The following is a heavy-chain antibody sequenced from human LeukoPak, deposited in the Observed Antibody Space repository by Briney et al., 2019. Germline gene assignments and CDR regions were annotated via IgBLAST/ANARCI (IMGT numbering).Heavy chain of an antibody. Sequence: ASVKVSCKVSGYTFTGYYMHWVRQAPGQGLEWMGWINPNSGGTNYAQKFQGRVTMTRDTSISTAYMELSRLRSDDTAVYYCARTNRELLGSDWFDPWGQGTLVTVSS. V-gene: IGHV1-2*02. CDR3: ARTNRELLGSDWFDP. CDR1: GYTFTGYY. D-gene: IGHD1-7*01. CDR2: INPNSGGT. J-gene: IGHJ5*02.